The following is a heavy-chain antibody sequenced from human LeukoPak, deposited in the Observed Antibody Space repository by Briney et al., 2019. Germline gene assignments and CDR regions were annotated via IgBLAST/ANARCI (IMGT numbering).Heavy chain of an antibody. CDR3: ARDFYYYDSSGYNWYFDL. Sequence: GGSLRLSCAASGFSFSDYTMHWVRQAPGKGLEHVSSITFNAADTYYANSVKGRFTISRDNSNKTLYFQMDSLRAEDTAVYYCARDFYYYDSSGYNWYFDLWGRGTLVTVSS. CDR1: GFSFSDYT. J-gene: IGHJ2*01. CDR2: ITFNAADT. V-gene: IGHV3-64*01. D-gene: IGHD3-22*01.